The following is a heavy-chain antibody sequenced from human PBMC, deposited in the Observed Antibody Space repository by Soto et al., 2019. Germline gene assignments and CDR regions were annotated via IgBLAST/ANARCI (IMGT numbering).Heavy chain of an antibody. CDR1: GYTFTGYY. CDR3: ARDGGRDYPFDY. CDR2: INPNGGGT. J-gene: IGHJ4*02. Sequence: ASVKFSCKASGYTFTGYYMHWVRQAPGQGLEWMGWINPNGGGTNYAQKFQGRVTMTRDTSTSTAYMELRSLRSDDADVYYSARDGGRDYPFDYWGQGTLVTVSS. V-gene: IGHV1-2*02. D-gene: IGHD4-17*01.